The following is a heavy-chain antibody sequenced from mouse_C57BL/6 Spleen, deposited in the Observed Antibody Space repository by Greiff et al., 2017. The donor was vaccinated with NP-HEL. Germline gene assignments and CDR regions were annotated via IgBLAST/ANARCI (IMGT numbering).Heavy chain of an antibody. CDR2: IYPGDGDT. D-gene: IGHD1-1*02. J-gene: IGHJ4*01. Sequence: LQESGPELVKPGASVKISCKASGYAFSSSWMNWVKQRPGKGLEWIGRIYPGDGDTNYNGKFKGKATLTADKSSSTAYMQLSSLTSEDSAVYFGARGGSYPNYAMDYWGQGTSVTVSS. V-gene: IGHV1-82*01. CDR3: ARGGSYPNYAMDY. CDR1: GYAFSSSW.